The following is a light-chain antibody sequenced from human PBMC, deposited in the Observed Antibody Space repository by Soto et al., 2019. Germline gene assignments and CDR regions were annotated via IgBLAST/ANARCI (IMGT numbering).Light chain of an antibody. Sequence: QSVLTQPDSVYGSPGQSITISCTGTSSDIGGYNYVSWYQQHPGKAPKLMIYEVSNRPSGVSNRFSVSKSGNTASLTISGLQAEDEADYYCISYTSSSYYFFGTGTKLTVL. CDR1: SSDIGGYNY. J-gene: IGLJ1*01. CDR2: EVS. V-gene: IGLV2-14*01. CDR3: ISYTSSSYYF.